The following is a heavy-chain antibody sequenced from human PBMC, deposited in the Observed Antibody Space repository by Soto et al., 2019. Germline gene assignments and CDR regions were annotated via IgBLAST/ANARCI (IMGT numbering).Heavy chain of an antibody. Sequence: EVQLLESGGGLVQPGGSLRLSCVGSGFFFSSYTMTWVRQAPGKGLEWVSSFSATSENTYYADSVRGRFTISRDNSKNTLFMQMNSLTAADTDMYYCAKARDQQWVRLPFDYWGQGILVIVSS. D-gene: IGHD6-19*01. J-gene: IGHJ4*02. CDR2: FSATSENT. CDR1: GFFFSSYT. V-gene: IGHV3-23*01. CDR3: AKARDQQWVRLPFDY.